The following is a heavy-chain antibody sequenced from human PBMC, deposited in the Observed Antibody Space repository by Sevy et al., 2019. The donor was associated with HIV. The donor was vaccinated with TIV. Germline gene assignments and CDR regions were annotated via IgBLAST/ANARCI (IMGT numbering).Heavy chain of an antibody. Sequence: GGSLRLSCAASGFSFTSYWMSWVRQTPEKGLEWVANINQVGTEKNYVDSVKGRFTISRDNAKNSLYLQMNSLRAEDTALYFCARDSARVIVPTAGFDSWGQGTVVTVSS. J-gene: IGHJ5*01. CDR2: INQVGTEK. V-gene: IGHV3-7*01. CDR3: ARDSARVIVPTAGFDS. D-gene: IGHD1-1*01. CDR1: GFSFTSYW.